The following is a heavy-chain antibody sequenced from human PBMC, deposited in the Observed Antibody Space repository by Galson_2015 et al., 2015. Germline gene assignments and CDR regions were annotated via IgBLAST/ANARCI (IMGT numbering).Heavy chain of an antibody. Sequence: SLRLSCAASGFTLAIYDMAWVRQAPGKGLEWVSGISDSGGSTYYADSVKGRFTISRDNSKDTLYLQMNSLRADDTAVYYCAKGAKWSSGHMYYFGQWGQGTQVTVSS. CDR2: ISDSGGST. J-gene: IGHJ4*02. D-gene: IGHD3-22*01. CDR3: AKGAKWSSGHMYYFGQ. V-gene: IGHV3-23*01. CDR1: GFTLAIYD.